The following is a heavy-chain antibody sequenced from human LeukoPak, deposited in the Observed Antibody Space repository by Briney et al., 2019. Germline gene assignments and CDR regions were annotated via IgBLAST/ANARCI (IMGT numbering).Heavy chain of an antibody. D-gene: IGHD6-19*01. J-gene: IGHJ4*02. CDR3: AKGTAVADIYFDY. Sequence: GGSLRLSCAASGFTFSNFAMSWVRQASAKGLAWVSAISRRSGVTYGITYYADSVRGRFTISRDNSKNTLYLQMNSLRAEDTAVYYCAKGTAVADIYFDYWGQGTLVTVSS. CDR2: ISRRSGVTYGIT. V-gene: IGHV3-23*01. CDR1: GFTFSNFA.